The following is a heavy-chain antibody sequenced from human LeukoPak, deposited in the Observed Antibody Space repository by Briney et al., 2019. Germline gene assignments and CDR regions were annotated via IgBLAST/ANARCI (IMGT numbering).Heavy chain of an antibody. CDR2: ISGDGCST. Sequence: GGSLRLSCAASGFTFDDYAMHWVRQAPGKGLEWVSLISGDGCSTYYAGSVKGRFTISRDNSKNSLYLQMNSLRTEDTALYYCAKDHCSSTSCYAGSYHYYYYGMDVWGQGTTVTVSS. J-gene: IGHJ6*02. CDR3: AKDHCSSTSCYAGSYHYYYYGMDV. V-gene: IGHV3-43*02. D-gene: IGHD2-2*01. CDR1: GFTFDDYA.